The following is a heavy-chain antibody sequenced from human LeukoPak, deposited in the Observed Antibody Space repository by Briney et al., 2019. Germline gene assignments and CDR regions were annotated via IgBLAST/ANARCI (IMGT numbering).Heavy chain of an antibody. CDR2: ISYDGSNK. Sequence: PGRSLRLSCAASGFTFSSYAMHWVRQAPGKGLEWVAVISYDGSNKYYADSVKGRFTISRDNSKNTLYLQMNSLRAEDTAVYHCARDIVVAKYYYYGMDVWGQGTTVTVSS. D-gene: IGHD2-2*01. CDR3: ARDIVVAKYYYYGMDV. CDR1: GFTFSSYA. J-gene: IGHJ6*02. V-gene: IGHV3-30-3*01.